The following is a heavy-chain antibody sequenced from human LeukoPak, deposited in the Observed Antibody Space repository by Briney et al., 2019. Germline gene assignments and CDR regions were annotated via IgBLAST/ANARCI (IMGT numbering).Heavy chain of an antibody. D-gene: IGHD6-19*01. CDR2: ISWNSGSI. CDR1: GFTFDDYA. J-gene: IGHJ4*02. CDR3: AKDTSLRWAGTSYFDY. Sequence: GGSLRLSCAASGFTFDDYAMHWVRQAPGKGLEWVSGISWNSGSIGYADSVKGRFTISRDNAKNSLYLQMNSLRAEDTALYYCAKDTSLRWAGTSYFDYWGQGTLVTVSS. V-gene: IGHV3-9*01.